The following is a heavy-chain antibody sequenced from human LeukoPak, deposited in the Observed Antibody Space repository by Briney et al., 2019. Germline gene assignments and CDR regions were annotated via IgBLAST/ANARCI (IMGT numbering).Heavy chain of an antibody. CDR3: ARGSYGDYDY. J-gene: IGHJ4*02. Sequence: GGSLRLSCAGSGFTFSSFSMNWVRQAPGKGLEWVSSISPGSDYIYYADSVKGRFTISRDNAKNSLFLQMNSLRAEDTAVYYCARGSYGDYDYWGQGTLVTVSS. V-gene: IGHV3-21*01. CDR1: GFTFSSFS. D-gene: IGHD4-17*01. CDR2: ISPGSDYI.